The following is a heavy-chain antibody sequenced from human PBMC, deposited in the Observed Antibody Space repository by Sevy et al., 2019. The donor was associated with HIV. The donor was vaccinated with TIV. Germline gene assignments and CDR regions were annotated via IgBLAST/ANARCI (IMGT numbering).Heavy chain of an antibody. D-gene: IGHD5-12*01. CDR2: IIPIFSTA. V-gene: IGHV1-69*13. Sequence: ASVKVSCKASGGTFSSYAISWVRQAPGQGLEWMEGIIPIFSTANYAQKFQGRVTITADESTSTAYMELSSLRYEDTAVYYCAKPVDLRGYSRYDFYYYYGMDVWGQGTTVTVSS. CDR3: AKPVDLRGYSRYDFYYYYGMDV. CDR1: GGTFSSYA. J-gene: IGHJ6*02.